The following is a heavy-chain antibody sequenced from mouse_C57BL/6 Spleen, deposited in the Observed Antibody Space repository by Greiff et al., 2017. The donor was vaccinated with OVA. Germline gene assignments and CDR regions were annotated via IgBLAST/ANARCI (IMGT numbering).Heavy chain of an antibody. D-gene: IGHD2-14*01. CDR3: ARRDDGGGYFDV. J-gene: IGHJ1*03. CDR2: IDPSDSYT. V-gene: IGHV1-69*01. Sequence: QVQLQQPGAELVMPGASVKLSCKASGYTFTSYWMHWVKHRPGQGLEWIGEIDPSDSYTNYNQKFKGKSTLTVDKSSSTAYMQLSSLTSEDSAVYYCARRDDGGGYFDVWGTGTTVTVSS. CDR1: GYTFTSYW.